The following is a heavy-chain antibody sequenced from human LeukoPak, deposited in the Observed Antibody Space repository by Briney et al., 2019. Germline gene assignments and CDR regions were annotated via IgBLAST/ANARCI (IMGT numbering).Heavy chain of an antibody. CDR1: GGSISSYY. D-gene: IGHD3-16*02. Sequence: SETLSLTCTVSGGSISSYYWSWVRQPPGKGLEWVGYIYYSGSTNYNPSLKSRVTISVDTSKNQFSLKLSSVTAADTAAYYCARQFPLSGSSRWFDPWGQGTLVTVSS. J-gene: IGHJ5*02. V-gene: IGHV4-59*08. CDR3: ARQFPLSGSSRWFDP. CDR2: IYYSGST.